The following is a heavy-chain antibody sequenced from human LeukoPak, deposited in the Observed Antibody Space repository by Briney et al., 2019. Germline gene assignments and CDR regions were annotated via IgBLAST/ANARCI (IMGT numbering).Heavy chain of an antibody. J-gene: IGHJ4*02. Sequence: GGSLRLSRVASGFIFNDYAMYWVRQLPGKGLEWVSLISGDGDSTYYEDSVKGRFSMSRDNRRNSVYLQMNSLRIEDTALYYCAKDSLEAAGNFDYWGQGTLVTVSS. D-gene: IGHD1-14*01. CDR1: GFIFNDYA. V-gene: IGHV3-43*02. CDR2: ISGDGDST. CDR3: AKDSLEAAGNFDY.